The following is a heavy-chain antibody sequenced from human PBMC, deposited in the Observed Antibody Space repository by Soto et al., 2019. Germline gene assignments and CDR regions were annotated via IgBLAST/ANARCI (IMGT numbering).Heavy chain of an antibody. Sequence: GESLKISCKGSGYSFTSYWIGWVRHMPGKGPEWMGIIYPGDSDTRYSPSYQGQVTISADKSISTANLQWSSMKASATAMYYCAGHRSTNYLHAFEIWGRGTMV. J-gene: IGHJ3*02. D-gene: IGHD1-7*01. V-gene: IGHV5-51*01. CDR3: AGHRSTNYLHAFEI. CDR2: IYPGDSDT. CDR1: GYSFTSYW.